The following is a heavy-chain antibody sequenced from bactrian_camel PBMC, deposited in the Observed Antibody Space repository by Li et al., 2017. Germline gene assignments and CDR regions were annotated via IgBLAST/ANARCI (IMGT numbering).Heavy chain of an antibody. V-gene: IGHV3S26*01. J-gene: IGHJ4*01. Sequence: VQLVESGGGLVQPGGSLRLACTTSGFTFGNYAMNWVRQAPGKGLEWVSTINSGSKRYADSVKGRATISQDNSKSTVYLQLNNLTPEDTAVYYCAADSGPPCSSPGTQVTVS. D-gene: IGHD4*01. CDR2: INSGSK. CDR1: GFTFGNYA.